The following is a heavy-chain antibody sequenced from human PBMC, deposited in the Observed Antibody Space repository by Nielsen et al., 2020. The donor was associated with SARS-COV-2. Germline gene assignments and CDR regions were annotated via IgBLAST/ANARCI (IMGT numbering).Heavy chain of an antibody. CDR2: ISYDGSNK. Sequence: GESLKISCAASGFTFSSYAMHWVRQAPGKGLEWVAVISYDGSNKSYADSVKGRFTISRDNSKNTLYLQMNSLRAEDTAVYYCARVYSGSYYNEVDYYYYGMDVWGQGTTVTVSS. CDR1: GFTFSSYA. CDR3: ARVYSGSYYNEVDYYYYGMDV. V-gene: IGHV3-30-3*01. J-gene: IGHJ6*02. D-gene: IGHD3-10*01.